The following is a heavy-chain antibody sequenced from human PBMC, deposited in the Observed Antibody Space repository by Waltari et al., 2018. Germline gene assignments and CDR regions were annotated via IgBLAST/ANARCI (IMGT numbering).Heavy chain of an antibody. V-gene: IGHV4-61*09. D-gene: IGHD4-4*01. J-gene: IGHJ4*02. CDR2: IYTSGST. Sequence: QVQLQESGPGLVKPSQTLSLTCTVSGGSISSGSYYWSWIRQPAGKGLEWIGYIYTSGSTNYNPSLKSRVTISVDTSKNQFSLKLSSVTAADTAVYYCASELQGRGAVDYWGQGTLVIVSS. CDR1: GGSISSGSYY. CDR3: ASELQGRGAVDY.